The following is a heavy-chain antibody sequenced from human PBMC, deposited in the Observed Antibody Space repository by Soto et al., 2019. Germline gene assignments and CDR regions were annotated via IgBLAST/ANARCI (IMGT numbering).Heavy chain of an antibody. CDR2: INYSGST. Sequence: SETLSLTCAVHGGSFSSYYWTWIRQPPGKGLEYIGEINYSGSTNNNPSLKSRVTISIDTSKKQFSLRLSSVTAADTAVYYCARVRTGGLNVMDLWGQGTPVTVP. J-gene: IGHJ6*02. CDR3: ARVRTGGLNVMDL. CDR1: GGSFSSYY. D-gene: IGHD2-8*02. V-gene: IGHV4-34*01.